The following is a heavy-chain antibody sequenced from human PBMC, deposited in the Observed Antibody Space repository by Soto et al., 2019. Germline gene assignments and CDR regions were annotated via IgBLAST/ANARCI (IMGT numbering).Heavy chain of an antibody. Sequence: EVQLVESGGGLVQPGGSLRLSCAASGFTVSSNYMSWVRQAPGKGLEWVSVIYSGGSTYYADSVKGRFNISTANSKNTLYLQMNSLRAEDTAVYYCARDQLSSGFFDYWGQGTLVTVSS. CDR1: GFTVSSNY. J-gene: IGHJ4*02. V-gene: IGHV3-66*01. D-gene: IGHD6-19*01. CDR2: IYSGGST. CDR3: ARDQLSSGFFDY.